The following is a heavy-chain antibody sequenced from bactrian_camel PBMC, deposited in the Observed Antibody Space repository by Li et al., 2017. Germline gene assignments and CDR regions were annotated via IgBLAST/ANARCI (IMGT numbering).Heavy chain of an antibody. J-gene: IGHJ4*01. D-gene: IGHD5*01. CDR2: IYTGAGNA. CDR3: AASCTAGTLGWGCRY. V-gene: IGHV3S1*01. CDR1: GYTYSSYC. Sequence: VQLVESGGGSVQAGGALRLSCAASGYTYSSYCMAWFRQGPGKEREGLAVIYTGAGNAFSADSVKGRFTISQDDANNTVYLQMDSLKPEDTAMYYCAASCTAGTLGWGCRYWGQGTQV.